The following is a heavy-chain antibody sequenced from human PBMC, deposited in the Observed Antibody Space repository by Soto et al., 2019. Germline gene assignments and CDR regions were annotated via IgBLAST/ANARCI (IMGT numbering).Heavy chain of an antibody. Sequence: QVQLVQSGAEVEKPVASVKVSCKASGYTFTNYPMHWVRQAPGQRLEWMGWINPGNRNTKYSQKFQGRVTITRDTSASTAYMELSSLRSEDTAVYYCARDVGAFDIWGQGTMVTVSS. D-gene: IGHD3-10*01. CDR1: GYTFTNYP. V-gene: IGHV1-3*01. CDR2: INPGNRNT. J-gene: IGHJ3*02. CDR3: ARDVGAFDI.